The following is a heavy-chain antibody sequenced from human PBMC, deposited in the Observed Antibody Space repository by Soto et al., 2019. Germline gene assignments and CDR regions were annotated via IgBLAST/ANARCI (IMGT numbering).Heavy chain of an antibody. Sequence: GASVKVSCKASGYTFTSYGISWVRQAPGQGLEWMGWISAYNGNTNYAQKLQGRVTMTTDTSTSTAYMELRSLRSDDTAVYYCARDRTYYGFWSGYYYWGQGTLVTVSS. J-gene: IGHJ4*02. CDR2: ISAYNGNT. CDR1: GYTFTSYG. CDR3: ARDRTYYGFWSGYYY. D-gene: IGHD3-3*01. V-gene: IGHV1-18*01.